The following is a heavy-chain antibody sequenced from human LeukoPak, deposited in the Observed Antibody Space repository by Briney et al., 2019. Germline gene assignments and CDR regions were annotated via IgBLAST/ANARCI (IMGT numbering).Heavy chain of an antibody. V-gene: IGHV1-2*02. CDR3: ARGDYYGSRSYYPDH. CDR1: GYTFTGYY. Sequence: ASVKVSCKASGYTFTGYYMHWVRQAPGQGLEWMGWINPNSGGTNYAQKFQGRVTMTRDTSISTAYMELSRLRSDDTAVYYCARGDYYGSRSYYPDHWGQGTLVTVSS. D-gene: IGHD3-10*01. CDR2: INPNSGGT. J-gene: IGHJ4*02.